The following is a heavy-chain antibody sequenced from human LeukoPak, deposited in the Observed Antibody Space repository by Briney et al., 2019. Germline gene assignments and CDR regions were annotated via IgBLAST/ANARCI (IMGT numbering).Heavy chain of an antibody. V-gene: IGHV3-30*03. CDR2: ISYDGSNK. CDR3: ATTDFDY. D-gene: IGHD4-11*01. J-gene: IGHJ4*02. Sequence: GRSLRLSCAASGFNFSSYGMHWVRQAPGKGLEWVAVISYDGSNKYYADSVKGRFTISRDNSKNTLYLQMNSLRAEDTAVYYCATTDFDYWGQGTLVTVSS. CDR1: GFNFSSYG.